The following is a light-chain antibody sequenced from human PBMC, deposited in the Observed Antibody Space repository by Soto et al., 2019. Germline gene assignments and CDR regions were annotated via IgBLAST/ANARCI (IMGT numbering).Light chain of an antibody. CDR2: LEGSGSY. CDR1: SGHSSYI. V-gene: IGLV4-60*02. CDR3: ETWDSNTLWV. Sequence: QLVLTQSSSASASLGSSVKLTCTLSSGHSSYIIAWHQQQPGKAPRYLMKLEGSGSYNKGSGVPDRFSGSSSGADRYLTISNLQFEDEADYYCETWDSNTLWVFGGGTKPTVL. J-gene: IGLJ3*02.